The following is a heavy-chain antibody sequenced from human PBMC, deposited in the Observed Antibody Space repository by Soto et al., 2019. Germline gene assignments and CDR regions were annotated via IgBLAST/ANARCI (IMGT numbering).Heavy chain of an antibody. Sequence: SETLSLTCTVSGGSISSSSYYWGWIRQPPGKGLEWIGSIYYSGSTYYNPSLKSRVTISVDTSKNQFSLKLSSVTAADTAVYYCARHVEDIVLMVYAIPYYFDYWGQGTLVTVSS. D-gene: IGHD2-8*01. J-gene: IGHJ4*02. CDR2: IYYSGST. CDR1: GGSISSSSYY. V-gene: IGHV4-39*01. CDR3: ARHVEDIVLMVYAIPYYFDY.